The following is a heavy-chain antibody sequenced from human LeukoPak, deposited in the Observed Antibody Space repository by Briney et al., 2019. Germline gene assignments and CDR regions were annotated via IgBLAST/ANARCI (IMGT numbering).Heavy chain of an antibody. CDR2: VSGEQTDQ. D-gene: IGHD7-27*01. V-gene: IGHV3-30*04. Sequence: GGSLRLSCVASGFTFVHFSMHWVRQAPGKGLEWVAFVSGEQTDQYYADSVKGRFTISRDNSRNTLFLEMNSLRPDDTAAHYCARDQPGTYTMSSTWGQGTLVTVSS. CDR3: ARDQPGTYTMSST. CDR1: GFTFVHFS. J-gene: IGHJ5*02.